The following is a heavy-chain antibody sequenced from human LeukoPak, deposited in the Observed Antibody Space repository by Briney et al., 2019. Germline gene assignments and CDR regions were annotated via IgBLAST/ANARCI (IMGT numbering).Heavy chain of an antibody. CDR1: GFTFSSYS. D-gene: IGHD1-26*01. V-gene: IGHV3-30*03. CDR2: ISYDGSNK. CDR3: ARDPIYSGSLIGAFDI. J-gene: IGHJ3*02. Sequence: GGSLRLSCAASGFTFSSYSMNWVRQAPGKGLEWVAVISYDGSNKYYADSVKGRFTISRDNSKNTLYLQMNSLRAEDTAVYYCARDPIYSGSLIGAFDIWGQGTMVTVSS.